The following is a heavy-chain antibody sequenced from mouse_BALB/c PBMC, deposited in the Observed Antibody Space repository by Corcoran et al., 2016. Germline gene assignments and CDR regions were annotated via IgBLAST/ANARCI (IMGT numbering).Heavy chain of an antibody. V-gene: IGHV1S136*01. CDR2: MNPYNDGT. Sequence: EDQLQPSGPELVKPGASVKMSCKASGYTFTSYVMHWVKQKPGQGLGWIGYMNPYNDGTKYNEKFKGKATLTSYKSSSTAYMELSSLTSEDSAVYYCARSGVTTVPWFAYWGQGTLVTVSA. D-gene: IGHD1-1*01. CDR1: GYTFTSYV. CDR3: ARSGVTTVPWFAY. J-gene: IGHJ3*01.